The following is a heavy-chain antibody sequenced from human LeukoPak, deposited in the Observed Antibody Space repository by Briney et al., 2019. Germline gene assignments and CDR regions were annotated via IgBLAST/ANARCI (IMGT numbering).Heavy chain of an antibody. CDR1: GGSISSYY. V-gene: IGHV4-59*01. D-gene: IGHD1-1*01. J-gene: IGHJ4*02. CDR3: ARGVKDWNAAYYFDY. CDR2: IYYSGST. Sequence: SETLSLTCTVSGGSISSYYWSWIRQPPGKGLEWIGYIYYSGSTNYNPSLKSRVTISVDTSKNQFSLKLSSVTAADTAVYYCARGVKDWNAAYYFDYWGQGTLVTVSS.